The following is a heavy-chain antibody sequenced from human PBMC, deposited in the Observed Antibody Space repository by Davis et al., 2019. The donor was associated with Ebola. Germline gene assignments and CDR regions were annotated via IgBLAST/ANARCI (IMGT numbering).Heavy chain of an antibody. J-gene: IGHJ6*02. V-gene: IGHV4-59*12. CDR2: IHYGGTT. CDR1: GGSISGYF. Sequence: MPSETLSLTCTVSGGSISGYFWSWIRQPPGKGLEWIGHIHYGGTTKYNPSLKSRVTFSGDTSMNHLSLELRSVTAADTAVYYCARDSGPYGMDVWGQGTTVTVSS. CDR3: ARDSGPYGMDV.